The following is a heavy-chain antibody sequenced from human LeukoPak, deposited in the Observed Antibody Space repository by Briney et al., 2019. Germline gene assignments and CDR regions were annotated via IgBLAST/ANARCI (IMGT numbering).Heavy chain of an antibody. D-gene: IGHD3-22*01. CDR3: VYGYYYDSSGYYYSSVDY. CDR2: ISAYNGNT. CDR1: GYTFTSYG. J-gene: IGHJ4*02. Sequence: ASVKVSCKASGYTFTSYGISWVRQAPGQGLEWMGWISAYNGNTNYAQKLQGRVTMTTDTSTSTAYMELRSLRSDDTAVYYRVYGYYYDSSGYYYSSVDYWGQGTLVTVSS. V-gene: IGHV1-18*01.